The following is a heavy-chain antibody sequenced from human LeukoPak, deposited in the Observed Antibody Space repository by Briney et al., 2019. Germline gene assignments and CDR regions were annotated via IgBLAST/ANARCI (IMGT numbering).Heavy chain of an antibody. CDR2: VYYSGST. CDR1: GGSISSDSHY. J-gene: IGHJ4*02. D-gene: IGHD6-13*01. V-gene: IGHV4-61*01. CDR3: ASPYSSSWYY. Sequence: SETLSLTCTVSGGSISSDSHYWSWIRQSPGKGLEWIGYVYYSGSTYYNPSLKSRVTISVDTSKSQFSLKLKSVTAADTAVYYCASPYSSSWYYWGQGTLVTVSS.